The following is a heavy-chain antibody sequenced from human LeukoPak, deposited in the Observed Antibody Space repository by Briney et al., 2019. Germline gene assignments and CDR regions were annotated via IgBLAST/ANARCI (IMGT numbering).Heavy chain of an antibody. J-gene: IGHJ4*02. Sequence: PGGSLRLSCAASGFTFSSYAMSWVRQAPGKGLEWVGRIKSKTDGGTTDYAAPVKGRFTISRDDSKNTLYLQMNSLKTEDTAVYYCTTDSLYQLLYFVDYWGQGTLVTVSS. CDR1: GFTFSSYA. V-gene: IGHV3-15*01. D-gene: IGHD2-2*02. CDR2: IKSKTDGGTT. CDR3: TTDSLYQLLYFVDY.